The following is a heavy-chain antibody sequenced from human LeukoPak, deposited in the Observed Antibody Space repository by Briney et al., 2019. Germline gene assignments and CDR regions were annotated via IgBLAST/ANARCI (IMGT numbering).Heavy chain of an antibody. CDR1: GYTFTAYN. V-gene: IGHV1-2*02. Sequence: ASVKVSCKASGYTFTAYNMDWVRQAPGQGLEWTGWINPNSGGTNYAQKFQGRVTMTRDTTVSTAYMELSRLRSDDTAVYYCAPQLGRLTDYWGQGTLVTVSS. D-gene: IGHD7-27*01. J-gene: IGHJ4*02. CDR3: APQLGRLTDY. CDR2: INPNSGGT.